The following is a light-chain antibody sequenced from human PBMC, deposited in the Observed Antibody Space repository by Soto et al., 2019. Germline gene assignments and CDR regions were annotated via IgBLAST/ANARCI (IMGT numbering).Light chain of an antibody. Sequence: QPVLTQPPSVSAAPGQKVTISCSGSSSNIGNNYVSWYQHFPGTAPKLLIYDNSKRPSGTPDRFSGSKSGTSATLGITGLQTGDEADYYCATRDNSLKTGVFGGGTKLTVL. CDR1: SSNIGNNY. CDR2: DNS. CDR3: ATRDNSLKTGV. J-gene: IGLJ3*02. V-gene: IGLV1-51*01.